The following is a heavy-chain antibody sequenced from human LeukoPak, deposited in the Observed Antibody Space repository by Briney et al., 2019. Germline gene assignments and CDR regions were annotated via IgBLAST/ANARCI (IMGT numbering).Heavy chain of an antibody. CDR3: AKDHGRWLVPEGVDY. Sequence: PGGSLRLSCVASGFTFSSYGMHWVRQAPGKGLEWVAVISYDGSNKYYADSVKGRSTISRDNSKNTLYLQMNSLRAEDTAVYYCAKDHGRWLVPEGVDYWGQGTLVTVSS. D-gene: IGHD6-19*01. CDR1: GFTFSSYG. J-gene: IGHJ4*02. V-gene: IGHV3-30*18. CDR2: ISYDGSNK.